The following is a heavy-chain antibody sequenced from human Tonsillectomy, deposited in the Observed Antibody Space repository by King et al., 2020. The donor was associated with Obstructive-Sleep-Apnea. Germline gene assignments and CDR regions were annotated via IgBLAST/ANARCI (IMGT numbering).Heavy chain of an antibody. D-gene: IGHD3/OR15-3a*01. CDR2: IYHIGCT. CDR1: VYSISSGYY. Sequence: QLQESGPGLVKPSETLSLTCTVSVYSISSGYYWGWIRQPPGKGLWWIGSIYHIGCTFYNPSLKRRFTIPEDTSKNKFSLKLSSVTAADTAVYYCARDGFLDLIWWFDPWGQGTLVTVSS. CDR3: ARDGFLDLIWWFDP. J-gene: IGHJ5*02. V-gene: IGHV4-38-2*02.